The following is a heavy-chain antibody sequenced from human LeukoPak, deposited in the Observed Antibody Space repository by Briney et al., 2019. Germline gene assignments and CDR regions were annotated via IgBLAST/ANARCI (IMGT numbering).Heavy chain of an antibody. Sequence: ASVKVSCKASGYTFTSYAMNWVRQAPGQGLEWMGWINTNTGNPTYAQGFTGRFVFSLDTSVSTAYLQISSLKAEDTAVYYCARGVGDIVLMVYAIQDYYYMDVWGKGTTVTISS. CDR1: GYTFTSYA. CDR2: INTNTGNP. D-gene: IGHD2-8*01. CDR3: ARGVGDIVLMVYAIQDYYYMDV. J-gene: IGHJ6*03. V-gene: IGHV7-4-1*02.